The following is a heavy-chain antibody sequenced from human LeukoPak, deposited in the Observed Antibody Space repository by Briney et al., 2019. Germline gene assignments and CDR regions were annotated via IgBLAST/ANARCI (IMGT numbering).Heavy chain of an antibody. D-gene: IGHD6-13*01. CDR3: AKASSSWSGLNWLDP. CDR2: ISGSGGST. V-gene: IGHV3-23*01. CDR1: GFTFSSYS. Sequence: PGGSLRLSCAASGFTFSSYSMNWVRQAPGQGLEWVSVISGSGGSTDYADSVKGRFTISRDNFKNILYLQMKSLRAEDTAVYYCAKASSSWSGLNWLDPWGQGTLVTVSS. J-gene: IGHJ5*02.